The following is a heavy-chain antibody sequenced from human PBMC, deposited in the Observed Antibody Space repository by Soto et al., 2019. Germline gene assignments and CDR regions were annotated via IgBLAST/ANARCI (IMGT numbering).Heavy chain of an antibody. CDR1: GYTFTSYG. Sequence: ASVKVSCKASGYTFTSYGISWVRQAPGQGLERMGWISAYNGNTNYAQKLQGRVTMTTDTSTSTAYMELRSLRSDDTAVYYCARDFWIVVVPAAPRDAFDIWGQGTMVTVSS. V-gene: IGHV1-18*01. CDR3: ARDFWIVVVPAAPRDAFDI. D-gene: IGHD2-2*01. CDR2: ISAYNGNT. J-gene: IGHJ3*02.